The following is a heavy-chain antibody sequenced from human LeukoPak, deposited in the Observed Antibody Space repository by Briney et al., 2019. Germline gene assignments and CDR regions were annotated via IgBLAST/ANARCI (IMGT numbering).Heavy chain of an antibody. CDR3: ASPGWGGAFDI. CDR2: IYTSGST. J-gene: IGHJ3*02. CDR1: GGSISSGSYY. D-gene: IGHD2-15*01. Sequence: PSETLSLTCTVSGGSISSGSYYWSWIRQPAGKGLEWIGRIYTSGSTNYNPSLKSRVTISVDTSKNQFSLKLSSVTAADTAVYYCASPGWGGAFDIWGQGTMVTVSS. V-gene: IGHV4-61*02.